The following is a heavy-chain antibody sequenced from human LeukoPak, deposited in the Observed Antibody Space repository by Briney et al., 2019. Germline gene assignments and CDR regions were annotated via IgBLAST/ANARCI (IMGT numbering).Heavy chain of an antibody. CDR2: ISGSGGTT. D-gene: IGHD6-13*01. J-gene: IGHJ4*02. CDR3: AKGHSSSWRTFDY. Sequence: PGGSLRLSCAASGFTFSSYAMSWVRQAPGKGLEWVSAISGSGGTTHYADSVKGRFTISRDNSKNTLYLQMNSLRAEDTAVYYCAKGHSSSWRTFDYWGQGTLVTVSS. V-gene: IGHV3-23*01. CDR1: GFTFSSYA.